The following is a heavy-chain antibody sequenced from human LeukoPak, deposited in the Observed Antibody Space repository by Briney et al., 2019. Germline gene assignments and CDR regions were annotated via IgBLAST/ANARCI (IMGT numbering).Heavy chain of an antibody. CDR3: ATGSGWYSPDY. V-gene: IGHV1-58*02. CDR1: EFTXTNSL. J-gene: IGHJ4*02. Sequence: ASVKVSCKASEFTXTNSLMQWVRQARGQRLELIGWIVVGSGNTNYAQKFQERVTITRDMSTSTAYMELSSLRSEDTAVYCCATGSGWYSPDYWGQGTLVTVSS. D-gene: IGHD6-19*01. CDR2: IVVGSGNT.